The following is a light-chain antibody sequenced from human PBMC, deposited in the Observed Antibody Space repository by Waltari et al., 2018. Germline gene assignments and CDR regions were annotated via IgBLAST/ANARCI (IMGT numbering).Light chain of an antibody. Sequence: DIELTQSPHSLALSLGERDPNRRRSRESVLSSTNNNNYLAWYQQRPGQPPKLLFYWASTRVSGVPDRFDGSGSGTDFALTISSLQAEDLAVYYCQQYYPTPFTFGQGTRLEIK. V-gene: IGKV4-1*01. J-gene: IGKJ2*01. CDR2: WAS. CDR3: QQYYPTPFT. CDR1: ESVLSSTNNNNY.